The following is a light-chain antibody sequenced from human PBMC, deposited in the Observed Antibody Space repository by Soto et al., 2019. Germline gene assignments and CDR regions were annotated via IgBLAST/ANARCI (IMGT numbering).Light chain of an antibody. CDR2: DVA. Sequence: EIVLTQSPATLSLSPGERATLSCRASQSVTGSLAWYHQKPGQAPRLLIYDVANRATGIPARFSGSGSGTDFTLTISSLEPEDFAVYYCQQRSSWPITFGQGTRLEIK. V-gene: IGKV3-11*01. J-gene: IGKJ5*01. CDR3: QQRSSWPIT. CDR1: QSVTGS.